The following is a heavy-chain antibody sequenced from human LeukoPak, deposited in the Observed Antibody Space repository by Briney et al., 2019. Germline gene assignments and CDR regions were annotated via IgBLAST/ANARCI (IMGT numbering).Heavy chain of an antibody. Sequence: GASVKVSCKASGYTFTGYYMHWVRQAPGQGLEWMGRINPNSGGTNYARKFQGRVTMTTDTSTSTAYMELRSLTSDDTAVYYCARDDDSTGAYLNFDYWGQGTLVTVSS. CDR1: GYTFTGYY. CDR2: INPNSGGT. J-gene: IGHJ4*02. V-gene: IGHV1-2*06. CDR3: ARDDDSTGAYLNFDY. D-gene: IGHD3-22*01.